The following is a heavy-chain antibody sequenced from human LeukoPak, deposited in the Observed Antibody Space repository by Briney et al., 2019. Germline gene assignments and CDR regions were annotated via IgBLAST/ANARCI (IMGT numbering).Heavy chain of an antibody. J-gene: IGHJ5*02. CDR2: ISYSGST. D-gene: IGHD1-1*01. V-gene: IGHV4-59*01. Sequence: SETLSLTCTVSGGSISSYYWSWIRLPPGKGLEGIGYISYSGSTNFNPSLKSRVTISVDASKNQFSLKLSSVTAADTAVYYCAREGTAGTNLNWFDPWGQGTLVTVSS. CDR1: GGSISSYY. CDR3: AREGTAGTNLNWFDP.